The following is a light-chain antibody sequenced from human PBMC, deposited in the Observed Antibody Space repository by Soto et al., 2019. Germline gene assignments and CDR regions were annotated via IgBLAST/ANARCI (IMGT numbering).Light chain of an antibody. CDR2: KAS. CDR1: QSISSW. J-gene: IGKJ1*01. CDR3: QQYNSYSRT. Sequence: DIQMTQSPSTLSAFVGDRVTITCRASQSISSWLAWYQQKAGKAPKLLIYKASSLESGVPSRFSGSGSGTEFTLTISSLQPDDYATYYRQQYNSYSRTFGQGTKVEIK. V-gene: IGKV1-5*03.